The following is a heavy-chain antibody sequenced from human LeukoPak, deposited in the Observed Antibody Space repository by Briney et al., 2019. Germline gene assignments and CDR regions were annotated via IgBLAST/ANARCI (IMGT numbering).Heavy chain of an antibody. J-gene: IGHJ5*02. CDR3: ARGQGYSYGYSWFDP. V-gene: IGHV4-59*01. Sequence: PSETLSLTCSVSGGSIDPYYWSWIRQPPGKGLEWIGYIYYSGSTNYNPSLKSRVTISVDTSKNQFSLKLSSVTAADTAVYYCARGQGYSYGYSWFDPWGQGTLVTVSS. CDR1: GGSIDPYY. CDR2: IYYSGST. D-gene: IGHD5-18*01.